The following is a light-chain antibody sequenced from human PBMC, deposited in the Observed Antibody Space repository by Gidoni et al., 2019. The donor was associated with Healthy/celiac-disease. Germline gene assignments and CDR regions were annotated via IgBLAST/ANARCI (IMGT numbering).Light chain of an antibody. CDR1: QSVSSY. V-gene: IGKV3-11*01. Sequence: EIVFTQSPATMSLSPGERATLSCRASQSVSSYLAWYQQKPGQAPRLLIYYASNRATGIPARFSGSGSGTDFTLTISSLEPKDFAVYYCQQRINWPLTFGGGTKVESK. CDR3: QQRINWPLT. J-gene: IGKJ4*01. CDR2: YAS.